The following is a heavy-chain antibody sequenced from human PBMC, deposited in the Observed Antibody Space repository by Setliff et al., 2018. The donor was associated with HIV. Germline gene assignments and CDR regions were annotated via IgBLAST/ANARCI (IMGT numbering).Heavy chain of an antibody. CDR1: DGSISRTSYY. V-gene: IGHV4-39*01. CDR2: VYYTGST. D-gene: IGHD3-16*01. Sequence: SETLSLTCTVSDGSISRTSYYWGWIRQPPGRGLEWIGSVYYTGSTYYNPSLKSRFTISVDTSENQFSLKLRAVSAADTAVYYCARHPFPPLRDYYYCIDVWGKGTTVTVSS. CDR3: ARHPFPPLRDYYYCIDV. J-gene: IGHJ6*03.